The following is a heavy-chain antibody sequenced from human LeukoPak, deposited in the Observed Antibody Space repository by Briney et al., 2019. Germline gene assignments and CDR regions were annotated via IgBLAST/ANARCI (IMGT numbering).Heavy chain of an antibody. V-gene: IGHV3-30-3*01. CDR3: AKGTFYDAFDI. J-gene: IGHJ3*02. CDR2: ISYDGSNK. D-gene: IGHD2/OR15-2a*01. Sequence: GGSLRLSCAASGFTFSSYAMHWVRQAPGKGLEWVAVISYDGSNKYYADSVKGRFTTSRDNSKNTLYLQMNSLRAEDTAVYYCAKGTFYDAFDIWGQGTMVTVSS. CDR1: GFTFSSYA.